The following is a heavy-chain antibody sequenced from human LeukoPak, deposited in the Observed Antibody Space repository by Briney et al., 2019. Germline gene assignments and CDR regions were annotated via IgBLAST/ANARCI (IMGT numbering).Heavy chain of an antibody. V-gene: IGHV1-46*01. J-gene: IGHJ5*02. CDR3: ARPPTYCGGDCYSSWFDP. CDR2: INPSGGST. CDR1: GYTFTSYY. Sequence: GASVKVSCKASGYTFTSYYMHWVRQAPGQGLEWMGIINPSGGSTSYAQKFQGRVTMTRDTSTSTVYMELSSLRTEDTAVYYCARPPTYCGGDCYSSWFDPWGQGTLVTVSS. D-gene: IGHD2-21*02.